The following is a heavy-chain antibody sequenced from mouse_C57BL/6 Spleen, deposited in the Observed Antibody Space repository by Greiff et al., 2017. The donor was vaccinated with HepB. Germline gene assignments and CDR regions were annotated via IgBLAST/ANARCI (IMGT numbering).Heavy chain of an antibody. D-gene: IGHD2-1*01. V-gene: IGHV5-4*03. CDR2: ISDGGSYT. Sequence: EVKVVESGGGLVKPGGSLKLSCAASGFTFSSYAMSWVRQTPEKRLEWVATISDGGSYTYYPDNVKGRFTISRDNAKNNLYLQMSHLKSEDTAMYYCARGGIYYGNYGAMDYWGQGTSVTVSS. CDR3: ARGGIYYGNYGAMDY. J-gene: IGHJ4*01. CDR1: GFTFSSYA.